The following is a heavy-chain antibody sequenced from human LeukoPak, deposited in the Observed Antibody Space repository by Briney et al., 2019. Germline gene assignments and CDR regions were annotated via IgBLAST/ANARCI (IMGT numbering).Heavy chain of an antibody. Sequence: SVKVSCKASGGTFSSYAISWVRQAPGQGLEWMGRIIPILGIANYAQKFQGRVTITADKSTSTAYMELSSLRSEDTAVYYCARGLGHYYYYYIVVWGKGTTVTVSS. CDR1: GGTFSSYA. V-gene: IGHV1-69*04. CDR3: ARGLGHYYYYYIVV. J-gene: IGHJ6*03. D-gene: IGHD7-27*01. CDR2: IIPILGIA.